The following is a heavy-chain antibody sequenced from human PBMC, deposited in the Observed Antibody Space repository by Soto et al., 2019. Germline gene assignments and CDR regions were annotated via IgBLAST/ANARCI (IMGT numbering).Heavy chain of an antibody. Sequence: SETLSLTCTVSGDSISPHYWTWVLRPPGKGLEWVGYVYYTGTTMYNPSLKSRLTISVDRSKNQVSLNLTSVTAADTAVYYCARGTTTVTTFDYWGQGTLVTVSS. D-gene: IGHD4-17*01. CDR1: GDSISPHY. CDR3: ARGTTTVTTFDY. J-gene: IGHJ4*02. CDR2: VYYTGTT. V-gene: IGHV4-59*08.